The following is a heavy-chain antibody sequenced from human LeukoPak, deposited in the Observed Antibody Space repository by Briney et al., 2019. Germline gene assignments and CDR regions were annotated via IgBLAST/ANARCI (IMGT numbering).Heavy chain of an antibody. J-gene: IGHJ4*02. V-gene: IGHV3-7*01. CDR3: ARGANDFWSGPLWSFDY. Sequence: GGSLRLSCAASGFTFSSYWMNWVRQAPGKGLEWVANIRQDGSEKYYVDSVKGRFTISRDNAKNSLYLQMNSLRAEDTAVYYCARGANDFWSGPLWSFDYWGLGALVTVSS. CDR1: GFTFSSYW. CDR2: IRQDGSEK. D-gene: IGHD3-3*01.